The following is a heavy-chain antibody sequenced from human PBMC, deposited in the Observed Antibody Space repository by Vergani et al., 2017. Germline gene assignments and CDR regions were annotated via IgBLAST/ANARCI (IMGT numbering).Heavy chain of an antibody. D-gene: IGHD3-3*01. Sequence: QVQLQQWGAGLLKPSETLSLTCGISGGSFSGYCSTWTRQAPGKGLEGIGEVDHTGNVNYNPSLKRRVTISLDTSENQVSLKLISVTAADTAVYYCARGLGPEWPIGPYWGPGTLVTVSS. CDR3: ARGLGPEWPIGPY. J-gene: IGHJ4*02. CDR1: GGSFSGYC. CDR2: VDHTGNV. V-gene: IGHV4-34*01.